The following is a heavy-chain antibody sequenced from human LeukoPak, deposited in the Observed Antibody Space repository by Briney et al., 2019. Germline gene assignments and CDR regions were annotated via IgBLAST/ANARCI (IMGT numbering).Heavy chain of an antibody. CDR3: ARGRWKMDIVVVPAARFDY. D-gene: IGHD2-2*03. J-gene: IGHJ4*02. Sequence: SETLSLTCAVYGGSFSGYYWGGIRKPPGKGLDWIGEINHSGSTNYNPSLKSRVTISVDTSKNQFSLKLSSVTAADTAVYYCARGRWKMDIVVVPAARFDYWGQGTLVTVSS. CDR2: INHSGST. CDR1: GGSFSGYY. V-gene: IGHV4-34*01.